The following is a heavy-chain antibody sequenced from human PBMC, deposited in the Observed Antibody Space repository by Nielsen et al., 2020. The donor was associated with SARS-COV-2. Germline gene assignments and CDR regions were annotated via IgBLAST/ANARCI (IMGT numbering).Heavy chain of an antibody. CDR3: ARFGVSNAGYYDSSGYDI. V-gene: IGHV4-34*01. D-gene: IGHD3-22*01. J-gene: IGHJ4*02. CDR2: IDHSGST. CDR1: GESFSDNK. Sequence: SETLSLTCAVYGESFSDNKWNWVRQPPGKGLEWIGEIDHSGSTSYNPSLKSRVTMSVDTSKNQFSLTLNSVTAADTAVYYCARFGVSNAGYYDSSGYDIWGQGTLVTVSS.